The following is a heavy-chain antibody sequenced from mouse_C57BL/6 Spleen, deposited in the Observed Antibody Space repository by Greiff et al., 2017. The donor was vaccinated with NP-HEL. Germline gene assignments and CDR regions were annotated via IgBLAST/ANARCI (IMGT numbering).Heavy chain of an antibody. Sequence: QVQLQQPGAELVRPGTSVKLSCKASGYTFTSYWMHWVKQRPGQGLEWIGVIDPSDSYTNYNQKFKGKATLTVDTSSSTAYMQLSSLTSEDSAVYYCARSHYYCSSYGEVYFDYWGQGTTLTVSS. CDR3: ARSHYYCSSYGEVYFDY. D-gene: IGHD1-1*01. V-gene: IGHV1-59*01. J-gene: IGHJ2*01. CDR1: GYTFTSYW. CDR2: IDPSDSYT.